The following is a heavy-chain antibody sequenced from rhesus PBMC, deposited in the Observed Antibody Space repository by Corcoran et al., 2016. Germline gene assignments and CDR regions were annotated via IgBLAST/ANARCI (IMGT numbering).Heavy chain of an antibody. Sequence: QVQLQESGPGLVKPSETLSVTCAVSGGSISSRYWSWIRQAPGKGLEWIGYIYGSGSSTNYNPALNCRVTLSVDTSKNQLSLKLSSVTTADTAVYYCARGYRNYVGDWYFDLWGPGTPITISS. D-gene: IGHD4-23*01. CDR1: GGSISSRY. J-gene: IGHJ2*01. V-gene: IGHV4-169*01. CDR2: IYGSGSST. CDR3: ARGYRNYVGDWYFDL.